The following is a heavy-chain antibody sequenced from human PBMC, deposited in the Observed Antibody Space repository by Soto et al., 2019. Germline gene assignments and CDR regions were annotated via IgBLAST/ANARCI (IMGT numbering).Heavy chain of an antibody. D-gene: IGHD1-1*01. CDR3: AWTKTTSSYFDF. Sequence: ASVKVSCKASGYTFTSYYMHWVRQAPGQGLEWMGVIEPSGGSRSYTQKFQGRVTMTRDTSTSTVYMELSSLRSEDTAVYYCAWTKTTSSYFDFWGQRNLLPVSS. CDR1: GYTFTSYY. J-gene: IGHJ4*02. V-gene: IGHV1-46*01. CDR2: IEPSGGSR.